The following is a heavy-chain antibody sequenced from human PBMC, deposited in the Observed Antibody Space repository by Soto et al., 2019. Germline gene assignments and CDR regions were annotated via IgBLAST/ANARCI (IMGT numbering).Heavy chain of an antibody. CDR1: GYSISSSNW. CDR3: AGGGYSYGEGYFDY. V-gene: IGHV4-28*03. Sequence: QVQVQESGPGLVKPSDTLSLTCAVSGYSISSSNWWGWIRQPPGKGLEWIGYIYYSGSTYYNPSLKSRVTMSVDTSKNQFSLKLSSVTAVDTAVYYCAGGGYSYGEGYFDYWGQGTLVTVSS. J-gene: IGHJ4*02. CDR2: IYYSGST. D-gene: IGHD5-18*01.